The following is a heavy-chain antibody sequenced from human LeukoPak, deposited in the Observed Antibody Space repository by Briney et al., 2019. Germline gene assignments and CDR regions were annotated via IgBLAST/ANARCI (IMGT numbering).Heavy chain of an antibody. Sequence: SVKVSCKASGGTFSSYTISGVRQAPGQGLEWMGGIIPIFGTANYAQKFQGRVTITTDESTSTAYMELSSLRSEDTAVYYCARVLGDGDYVLDYWGQGTLVTVSS. V-gene: IGHV1-69*05. CDR1: GGTFSSYT. J-gene: IGHJ4*02. CDR3: ARVLGDGDYVLDY. D-gene: IGHD4-17*01. CDR2: IIPIFGTA.